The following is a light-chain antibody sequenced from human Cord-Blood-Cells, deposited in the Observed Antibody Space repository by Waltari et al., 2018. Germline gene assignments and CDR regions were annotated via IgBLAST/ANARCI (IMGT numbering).Light chain of an antibody. V-gene: IGKV3-20*01. CDR3: QQYGSSPRT. Sequence: ELVLTQSPGTLSLSPGERATLSCSASQSVSSSYLAWYQQKPGQAPRLLIYGASSRATGIPDRFSGSGSGTDFTLTISRLEPEDFAVYYCQQYGSSPRTFGGGTKVEIK. CDR1: QSVSSSY. CDR2: GAS. J-gene: IGKJ4*01.